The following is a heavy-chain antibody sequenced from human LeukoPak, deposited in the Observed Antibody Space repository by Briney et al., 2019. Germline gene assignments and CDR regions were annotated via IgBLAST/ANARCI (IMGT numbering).Heavy chain of an antibody. J-gene: IGHJ6*03. CDR3: ARSNYYYYYMDV. Sequence: ASVKVSCKASGYTFTGYYMHWVRQAPGQGLEWMGWINPNSGGTNYAQKFQGRVTMTRDTSISTAYMELSRLRSDDTAVYYCARSNYYYYYMDVWGKGTTVTVSS. CDR1: GYTFTGYY. D-gene: IGHD6-6*01. CDR2: INPNSGGT. V-gene: IGHV1-2*02.